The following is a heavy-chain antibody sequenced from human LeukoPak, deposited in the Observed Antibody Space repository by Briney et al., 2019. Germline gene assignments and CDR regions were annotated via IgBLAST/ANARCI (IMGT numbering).Heavy chain of an antibody. J-gene: IGHJ4*02. CDR3: AREVTEYSYGTFIDY. CDR1: GFTFSSYW. CDR2: INSDGSST. D-gene: IGHD5-18*01. Sequence: GGSLRLSCAASGFTFSSYWMHWVRQAPGKGLVWVSRINSDGSSTSYADSVKGRFTISRDNAKNTLYLQMNSLRAEDTAVYYCAREVTEYSYGTFIDYWGQGTLVTVSS. V-gene: IGHV3-74*01.